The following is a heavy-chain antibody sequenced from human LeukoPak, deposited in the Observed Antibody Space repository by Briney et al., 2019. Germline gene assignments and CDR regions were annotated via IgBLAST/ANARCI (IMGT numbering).Heavy chain of an antibody. Sequence: PGGSLRLSCAASGFTFSSYSMNWVRQAPGKGLEWVSSISSSSSYIYYADSVKGRFTIPRDNAKNSLYLQMNSLRAGDTAVYYCARVLGSYYYYGMDVWGQGTTVTVSS. CDR1: GFTFSSYS. J-gene: IGHJ6*02. CDR3: ARVLGSYYYYGMDV. D-gene: IGHD3-10*02. CDR2: ISSSSSYI. V-gene: IGHV3-21*01.